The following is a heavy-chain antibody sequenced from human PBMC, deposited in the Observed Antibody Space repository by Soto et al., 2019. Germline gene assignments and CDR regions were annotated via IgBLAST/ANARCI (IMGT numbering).Heavy chain of an antibody. V-gene: IGHV1-3*01. J-gene: IGHJ6*02. CDR2: INAGNGNT. D-gene: IGHD1-20*01. CDR3: ARDLRRITGNPYYYYGMDV. CDR1: GYTFTSCA. Sequence: GASVKVSCKASGYTFTSCAMHWVRQAPGQRLEWMGWINAGNGNTKYSQKFQGRVTITRDTSASTAYMELSSLRSEDTAVYYCARDLRRITGNPYYYYGMDVWGQGTTVTVSS.